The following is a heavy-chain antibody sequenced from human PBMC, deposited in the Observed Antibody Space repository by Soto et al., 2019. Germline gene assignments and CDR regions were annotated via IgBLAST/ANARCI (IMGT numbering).Heavy chain of an antibody. V-gene: IGHV6-1*01. CDR3: ARARITIFGVVIIAGPNDAFDI. Sequence: SQTLSLTCDISGESVSTNTATWDWIRQSPSRGLEWLGRTYYRSKWYNDYAVSVKSRITINPDTSKNQFSLQLNSVTPEDTAVYYCARARITIFGVVIIAGPNDAFDIWGQGTLVTVSS. CDR2: TYYRSKWYN. J-gene: IGHJ3*02. D-gene: IGHD3-3*01. CDR1: GESVSTNTAT.